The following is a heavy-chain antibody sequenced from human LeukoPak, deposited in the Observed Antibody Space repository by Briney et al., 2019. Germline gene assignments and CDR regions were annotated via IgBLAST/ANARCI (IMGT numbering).Heavy chain of an antibody. CDR1: GFTFDDYA. D-gene: IGHD3-9*01. Sequence: GRSLRLSCAASGFTFDDYAMHWVRQAPGKGLEWAPGISWNSGSIGYADSVKGRFTISRDNAKNSLYLQMISLRAEDTALYYCAKDQYYDILTGYFGYWGQGTLVTVSS. CDR3: AKDQYYDILTGYFGY. J-gene: IGHJ4*02. CDR2: ISWNSGSI. V-gene: IGHV3-9*01.